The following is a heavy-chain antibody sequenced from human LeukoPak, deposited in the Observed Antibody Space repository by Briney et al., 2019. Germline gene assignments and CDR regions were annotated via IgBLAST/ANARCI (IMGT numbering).Heavy chain of an antibody. CDR3: ARDGRGYSGYDAPPFDY. J-gene: IGHJ4*02. CDR1: GYTFTGYY. CDR2: INPNSGGT. V-gene: IGHV1-2*04. Sequence: ASVKVSCKASGYTFTGYYMHWVRQAPGQGLEWMGWINPNSGGTNYAQKFQGWVTMTRDTSISTAYMELSRLRSDDTAVYYCARDGRGYSGYDAPPFDYWGQGTLVTVSS. D-gene: IGHD5-12*01.